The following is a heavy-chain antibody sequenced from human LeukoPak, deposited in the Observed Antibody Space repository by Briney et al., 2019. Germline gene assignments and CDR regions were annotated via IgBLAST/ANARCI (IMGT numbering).Heavy chain of an antibody. CDR1: GFTFSSYA. J-gene: IGHJ4*02. V-gene: IGHV4-34*01. CDR3: ARHHYYDSSGYFDY. Sequence: GSLRLSCAASGFTFSSYAMSWIRQPPGKGLEWIGEINHSGSTNYNPSLKSRVTISVDTSKNQFSLKLSSVTAADTAVYYCARHHYYDSSGYFDYWGQGTLVTVSS. CDR2: INHSGST. D-gene: IGHD3-22*01.